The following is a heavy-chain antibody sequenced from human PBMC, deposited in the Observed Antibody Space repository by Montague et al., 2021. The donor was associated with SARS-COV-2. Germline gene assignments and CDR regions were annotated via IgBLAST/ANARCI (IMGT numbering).Heavy chain of an antibody. Sequence: SETRSLTYTVSGGSISSYYWSWIRQPPGKGLEWIGYIYYSGSTNXNPSLKSRVTILVDTSKNQFSLKLSSVTAADTAVYYCARDSRTDFDWLFPDSGSYYYYMDVWGKGTTVTVSS. D-gene: IGHD3-9*01. CDR1: GGSISSYY. CDR2: IYYSGST. V-gene: IGHV4-59*01. CDR3: ARDSRTDFDWLFPDSGSYYYYMDV. J-gene: IGHJ6*03.